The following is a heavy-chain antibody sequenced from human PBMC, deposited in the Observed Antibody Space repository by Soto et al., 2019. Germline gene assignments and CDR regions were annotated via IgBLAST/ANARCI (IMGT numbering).Heavy chain of an antibody. J-gene: IGHJ4*01. CDR1: GFTFSTYG. CDR2: SSGSGDIR. V-gene: IGHV3-23*01. CDR3: AKERSISWSVDY. Sequence: EVQLLESGGGLVQPGGSLRLSCAASGFTFSTYGMNWVRQAPAKGLEWVSGSSGSGDIRYYAASVKGRFTVFRDNSTNNVSLQTNRLRKQDTTVLYCAKERSISWSVDYWGQGTLVTVS. D-gene: IGHD1-26*01.